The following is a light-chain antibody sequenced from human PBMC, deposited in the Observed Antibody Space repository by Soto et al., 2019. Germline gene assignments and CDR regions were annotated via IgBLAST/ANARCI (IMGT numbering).Light chain of an antibody. V-gene: IGKV3-15*01. CDR3: QQYKSWPPIT. J-gene: IGKJ5*01. Sequence: EIELTQSPGTLSLSPGARATLSCRASPSVRTKLAWYQQKACQAHRLLIYGASTRATGIPDRFSGSGSGTEFTLTISSLQSEDFAVYYGQQYKSWPPITFGQGTRLEIK. CDR1: PSVRTK. CDR2: GAS.